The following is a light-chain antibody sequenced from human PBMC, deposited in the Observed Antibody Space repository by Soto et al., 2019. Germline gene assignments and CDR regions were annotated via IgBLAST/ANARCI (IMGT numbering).Light chain of an antibody. V-gene: IGLV2-14*01. CDR3: NSYISSATRPYV. CDR2: GVS. Sequence: QSVLTQPASVSGSPGQSITISCTGTSSDVGGYNYVSWYQQHPGRVPKLMIYGVSNRPSGVSNRFSGSKSGNTASLTISGLQAEDEADYYCNSYISSATRPYVFGTGTKLTVL. J-gene: IGLJ1*01. CDR1: SSDVGGYNY.